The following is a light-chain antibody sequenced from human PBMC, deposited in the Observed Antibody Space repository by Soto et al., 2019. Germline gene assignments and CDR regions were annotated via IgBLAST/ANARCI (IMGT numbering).Light chain of an antibody. V-gene: IGLV2-14*01. CDR3: SSYTSSSTLV. CDR2: DVS. Sequence: QSALTQPASVSGSPGQSITISCTGTSSDVGGYNYVFWYQQHPGKAPKLMIYDVSNRPSGVSNRFSDSKSGNTASLTISGHQAEDEADYYCSSYTSSSTLVFGGGTKLTVL. CDR1: SSDVGGYNY. J-gene: IGLJ2*01.